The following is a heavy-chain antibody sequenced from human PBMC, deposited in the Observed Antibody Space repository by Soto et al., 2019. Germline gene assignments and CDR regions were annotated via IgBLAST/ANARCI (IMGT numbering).Heavy chain of an antibody. Sequence: NPGGSLRLSCTVSGFAFNNYGINWVRQAPGKGLEWVSSISKSDYTYYSDSAKGRFTISRDNAKNSVSLQMNTLRVEDTAVYYCAREDSIIIPAVSDFWGQGTLVTVSS. J-gene: IGHJ4*02. CDR1: GFAFNNYG. CDR2: ISKSDYT. CDR3: AREDSIIIPAVSDF. D-gene: IGHD2-2*01. V-gene: IGHV3-21*01.